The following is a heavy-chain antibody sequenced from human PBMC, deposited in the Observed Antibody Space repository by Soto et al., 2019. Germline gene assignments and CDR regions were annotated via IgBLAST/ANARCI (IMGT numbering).Heavy chain of an antibody. D-gene: IGHD1-1*01. CDR1: GFTFSNAW. J-gene: IGHJ4*02. CDR3: TTDLTGTTRDY. V-gene: IGHV3-15*01. Sequence: PGGSLRLSCAVSGFTFSNAWMSWARQAPGKGLEWVGRIKSKTDGGTTDYAAPVKGRFTISREDSKNTLYLQMNSLKTEDTAVYYCTTDLTGTTRDYWGQGTLVTVSS. CDR2: IKSKTDGGTT.